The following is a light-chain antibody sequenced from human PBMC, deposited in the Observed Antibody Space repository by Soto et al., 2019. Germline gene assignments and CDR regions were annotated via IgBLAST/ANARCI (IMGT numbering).Light chain of an antibody. J-gene: IGKJ1*01. CDR2: DAS. CDR3: HHRLNWPWT. V-gene: IGKV3-11*01. Sequence: EIVLTQSPATLFLSPGERATLSCRASQSVNKYLTWYQQKPGQAPRLLIYDASKRGTGIPARFSGSGSGTDFTLTIGSLEVEDFAVYYCHHRLNWPWTFGQGTKVEIK. CDR1: QSVNKY.